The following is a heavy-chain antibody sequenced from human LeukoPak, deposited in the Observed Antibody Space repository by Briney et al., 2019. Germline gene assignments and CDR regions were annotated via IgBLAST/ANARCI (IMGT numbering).Heavy chain of an antibody. CDR2: INWNGGST. Sequence: GGSLRLSCAASGFIFDDYGMSWVRQAPGKGLEWVSGINWNGGSTGYVDSVKGRFTISRDNAKNSLYLQMNSLRAEDTALYYCARVRYCSSTSCYFSAFDIWGLGTMVTVSS. CDR3: ARVRYCSSTSCYFSAFDI. D-gene: IGHD2-2*01. CDR1: GFIFDDYG. V-gene: IGHV3-20*04. J-gene: IGHJ3*02.